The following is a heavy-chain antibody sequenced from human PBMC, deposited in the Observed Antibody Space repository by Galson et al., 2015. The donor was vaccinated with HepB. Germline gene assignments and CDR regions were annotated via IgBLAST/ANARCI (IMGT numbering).Heavy chain of an antibody. J-gene: IGHJ4*02. CDR3: AKDYSGSYRGDDY. CDR2: IRYDGSNK. Sequence: SLRLSCAASGFTFSSYGMHWVRQAPGKGLEWVAFIRYDGSNKYYADSVKGRFTISRDNSKNTLYLQMNSLRAEDTAVYYCAKDYSGSYRGDDYWGQGTLVTVSS. V-gene: IGHV3-30*02. CDR1: GFTFSSYG. D-gene: IGHD1-26*01.